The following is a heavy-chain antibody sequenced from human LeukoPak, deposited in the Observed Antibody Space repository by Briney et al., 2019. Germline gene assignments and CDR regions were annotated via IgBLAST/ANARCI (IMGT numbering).Heavy chain of an antibody. CDR1: GYSLTSYW. V-gene: IGHV5-51*01. CDR2: IYPGDSDT. Sequence: PGESLKISCKGSGYSLTSYWIGWVRQMPGKGLEWMGIIYPGDSDTRYSPSFQGQVTISADKSISTAYLQWSSLKASDTAMYYCARGGIVVVPAAPFDYWGQGTLVTVSS. CDR3: ARGGIVVVPAAPFDY. J-gene: IGHJ4*02. D-gene: IGHD2-2*01.